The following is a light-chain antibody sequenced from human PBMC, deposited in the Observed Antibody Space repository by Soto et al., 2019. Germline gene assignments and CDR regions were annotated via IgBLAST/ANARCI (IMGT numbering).Light chain of an antibody. CDR1: QSISSW. V-gene: IGKV1-5*03. CDR3: QQYNSYPLT. Sequence: DIQMTQSHSTLSASVGDRVTITCRASQSISSWLAWYRQKPGKAPKLLIYKASSLESGVPSRFSGSGSGTEFTLTISSLQPDDFATYYCQQYNSYPLTFGGGTKVEI. J-gene: IGKJ4*01. CDR2: KAS.